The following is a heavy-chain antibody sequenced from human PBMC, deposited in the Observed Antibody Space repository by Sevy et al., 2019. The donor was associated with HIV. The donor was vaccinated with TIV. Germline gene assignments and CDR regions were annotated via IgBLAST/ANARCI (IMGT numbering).Heavy chain of an antibody. D-gene: IGHD4-17*01. V-gene: IGHV3-53*03. CDR3: ATTATPLYYYALDV. J-gene: IGHJ6*02. Sequence: GGSLRLSCAASEFTVSSKYMSWVRQAPGKGLEWVSVIYSGGNTYYADSVKGRFTNSRDISKNTLYLQMNSLRAADTAIYYFATTATPLYYYALDVWGQGTTVTVSS. CDR1: EFTVSSKY. CDR2: IYSGGNT.